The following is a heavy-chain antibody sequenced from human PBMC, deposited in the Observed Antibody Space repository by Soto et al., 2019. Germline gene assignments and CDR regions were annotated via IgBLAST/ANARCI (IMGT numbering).Heavy chain of an antibody. V-gene: IGHV1-18*04. CDR2: ISAYNGNT. CDR3: ARDLVGSGSYPTYYFDY. J-gene: IGHJ4*02. CDR1: GYTFTSYG. D-gene: IGHD3-10*01. Sequence: GASVKVSCKASGYTFTSYGISWARQAPGQGLEWMGWISAYNGNTNYAQKLQGRVTMTTDTSTSTAYMELRSLRSDDTAVYYCARDLVGSGSYPTYYFDYWGQGTLVTVSS.